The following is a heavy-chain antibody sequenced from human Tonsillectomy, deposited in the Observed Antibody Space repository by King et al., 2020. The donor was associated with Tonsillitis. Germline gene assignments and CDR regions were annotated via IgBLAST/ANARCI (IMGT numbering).Heavy chain of an antibody. J-gene: IGHJ6*02. D-gene: IGHD3-3*01. CDR1: GGSMISYY. V-gene: IGHV4-59*01. CDR3: ARGGIGVLMKALDV. CDR2: VHYSGST. Sequence: VQLQESGPRLVKPSETLSLTCSVSGGSMISYYWNWIRQSPGKGLEWIGYVHYSGSTNYNASLKSGVTISVDTSKNQYSLKMISATAADTAVYYCARGGIGVLMKALDVWGQGTTVTVFS.